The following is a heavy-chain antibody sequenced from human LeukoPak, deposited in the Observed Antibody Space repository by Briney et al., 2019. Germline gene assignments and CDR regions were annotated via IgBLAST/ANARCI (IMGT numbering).Heavy chain of an antibody. CDR2: ISYDGSNK. Sequence: GGSLRLSCAASGFTFSSYAMHWVRQAPGKGLEWVAVISYDGSNKYYADSVKGRFTISRDNSKNTLYLQMNSLRAEDTAVYYCARGKPSIAAAGPFDYWGQGTLVTVSS. J-gene: IGHJ4*02. CDR1: GFTFSSYA. CDR3: ARGKPSIAAAGPFDY. V-gene: IGHV3-30-3*01. D-gene: IGHD6-13*01.